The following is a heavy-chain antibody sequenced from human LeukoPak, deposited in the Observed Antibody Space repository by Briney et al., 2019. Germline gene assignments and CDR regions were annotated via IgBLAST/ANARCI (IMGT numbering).Heavy chain of an antibody. V-gene: IGHV4-34*01. J-gene: IGHJ3*02. D-gene: IGHD2-2*01. Sequence: PSETLSLTCAVYGGSFSGYYWSWIRQPPGKGLDYIGSIYASGSTYYNPSLESRVTISKDPSKNHFSLRLNSVTAADTAVYYCVRETPGLAFDIWGQGIMVTVSS. CDR2: IYASGST. CDR1: GGSFSGYY. CDR3: VRETPGLAFDI.